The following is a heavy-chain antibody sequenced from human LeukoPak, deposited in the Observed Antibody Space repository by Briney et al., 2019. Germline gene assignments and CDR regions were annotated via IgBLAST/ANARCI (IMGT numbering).Heavy chain of an antibody. CDR2: ISWNSGSI. Sequence: GGSLRLSCAASGFTFDDYDDYAMHWVRQAPGKGLEWVSGISWNSGSIEYADSVKGRFTISRDNSKNTLYLQMNSLRAEDTAVYYCAKGYSDLSYWGQGTLVTVSS. D-gene: IGHD5-12*01. CDR1: GFTFDDYDDYA. CDR3: AKGYSDLSY. J-gene: IGHJ4*02. V-gene: IGHV3-9*01.